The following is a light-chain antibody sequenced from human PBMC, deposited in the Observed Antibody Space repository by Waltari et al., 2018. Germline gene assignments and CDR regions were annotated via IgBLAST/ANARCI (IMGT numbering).Light chain of an antibody. J-gene: IGLJ3*02. Sequence: QSALTQPASVSGSPGQSITIPCTGTSSDVGGYNYVSWYQQYPGKAPKLMIYYVNKRPSGVSNRFSGSKSGNTASLTISGLQAEDEADYYCSSYTSSSTLVFGGGTKLTVL. V-gene: IGLV2-14*03. CDR3: SSYTSSSTLV. CDR2: YVN. CDR1: SSDVGGYNY.